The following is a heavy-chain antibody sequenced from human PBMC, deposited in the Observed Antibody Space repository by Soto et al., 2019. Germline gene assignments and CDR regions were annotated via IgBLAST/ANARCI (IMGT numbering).Heavy chain of an antibody. CDR3: AKVLREGLRTFDY. D-gene: IGHD4-17*01. J-gene: IGHJ4*02. CDR1: GFTFTSYA. Sequence: HPGGSLRLSCAASGFTFTSYAMSWVRRTPEKGLEWVSAIGSSNTYYADSVKGRFTISRDNSKNTLFLQMNSLRAEDTAVYYCAKVLREGLRTFDYWGQGTLVTVSS. V-gene: IGHV3-23*01. CDR2: IGSSNT.